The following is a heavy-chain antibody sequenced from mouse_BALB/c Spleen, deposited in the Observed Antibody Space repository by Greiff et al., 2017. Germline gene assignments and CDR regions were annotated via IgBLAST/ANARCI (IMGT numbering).Heavy chain of an antibody. Sequence: EVQLQESGGGLVKPGGSLKLSCAASGFTFSSYTMSWVRQTPEKRLEWVATISSGGSYTYYPDSVKGRFTISRDNAKNTLYLQMSSLKSEDTAMYYCTRDHYYGSSYYAMDYWGQGTSVTVSS. CDR1: GFTFSSYT. CDR3: TRDHYYGSSYYAMDY. J-gene: IGHJ4*01. D-gene: IGHD1-1*01. V-gene: IGHV5-6-4*01. CDR2: ISSGGSYT.